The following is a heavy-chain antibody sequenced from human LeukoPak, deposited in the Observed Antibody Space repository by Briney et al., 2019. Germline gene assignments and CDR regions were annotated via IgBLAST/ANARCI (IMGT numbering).Heavy chain of an antibody. V-gene: IGHV3-7*01. CDR1: GFIFSSYW. J-gene: IGHJ4*02. D-gene: IGHD1-26*01. CDR2: IKEDGSDK. CDR3: ARDSGVGARGMDY. Sequence: GGSLRLSCAASGFIFSSYWMCWVRQAPGKGLEWVANIKEDGSDKYYVDSVRGRFTISRDNAKNSLYLQMNSLRAEDTAVYYCARDSGVGARGMDYWGQGTLVTVSS.